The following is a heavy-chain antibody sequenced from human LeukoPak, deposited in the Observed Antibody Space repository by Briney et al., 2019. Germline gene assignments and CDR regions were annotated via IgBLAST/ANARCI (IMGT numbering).Heavy chain of an antibody. D-gene: IGHD6-19*01. J-gene: IGHJ4*02. CDR2: INHSGST. Sequence: SETLSLTCAVYGGSFSGYYWSWIRQPPGKGLEWIGEINHSGSTNYNPSLKSRVTISVDTSKNQFSLKLSSVTAAVTAVYYCARYWGSGWTFDYWGQGTLVTVSS. CDR1: GGSFSGYY. CDR3: ARYWGSGWTFDY. V-gene: IGHV4-34*01.